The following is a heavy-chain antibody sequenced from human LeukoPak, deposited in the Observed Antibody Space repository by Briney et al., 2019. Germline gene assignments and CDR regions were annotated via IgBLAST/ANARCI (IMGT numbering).Heavy chain of an antibody. D-gene: IGHD3-16*01. J-gene: IGHJ3*02. CDR3: ARSLGASPGGAFDI. CDR2: IYTGDSDT. V-gene: IGHV5-51*01. CDR1: GFIFRNYW. Sequence: GESLKISCQGSGFIFRNYWIAWVRQMPGKGLEWLGIIYTGDSDTRYSPSFEGQVTISVDKSFRTAYLQWTTLKASDTAMYFCARSLGASPGGAFDIWGRGTMVIVSS.